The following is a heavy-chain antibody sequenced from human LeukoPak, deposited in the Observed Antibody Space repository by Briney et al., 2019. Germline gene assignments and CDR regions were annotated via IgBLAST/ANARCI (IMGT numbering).Heavy chain of an antibody. CDR3: ARDQAYGDPYYFDY. D-gene: IGHD4-17*01. CDR1: GFTFSRYT. CDR2: ISSTGSSI. Sequence: GGSLRLSCAASGFTFSRYTMNWARQAPGKGLEWVSSISSTGSSIYYADSVKGRFTISRDNAKNSLYLQMNSLRAEDTAVYYCARDQAYGDPYYFDYWGQGTLVTVSS. J-gene: IGHJ4*02. V-gene: IGHV3-21*01.